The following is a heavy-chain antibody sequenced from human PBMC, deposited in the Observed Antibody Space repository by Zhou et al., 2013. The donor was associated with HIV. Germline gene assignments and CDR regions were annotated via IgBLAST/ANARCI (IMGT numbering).Heavy chain of an antibody. CDR1: GYTFTNYY. J-gene: IGHJ4*02. V-gene: IGHV1-46*01. CDR3: ARESNASGKGRSVDF. Sequence: QVQLVQSGAEVTKPGASAKVSCKTSGYTFTNYYVYWLRQAPGQGLEVMGILNPKSGIVNYVERFQAKVIMTRDTSTSTVYLWLSSLTSDDTATYYCARESNASGKGRSVDFWGQGTRLIVSS. D-gene: IGHD3-10*01. CDR2: LNPKSGIV.